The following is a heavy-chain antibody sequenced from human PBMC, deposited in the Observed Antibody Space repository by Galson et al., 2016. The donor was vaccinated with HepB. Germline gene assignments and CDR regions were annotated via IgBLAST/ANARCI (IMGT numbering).Heavy chain of an antibody. D-gene: IGHD3-9*01. J-gene: IGHJ4*02. CDR2: VSHSGGT. Sequence: SETLSLTCGVSDVALSNNTRWSWVRQPPGKGLEWIGEVSHSGGTNYNPSLKSRVSISVDNSRKHFSLNLTSVSAADTAVYYCARLTGHYRPFYFDYWGPGILVTVSS. CDR1: DVALSNNTR. CDR3: ARLTGHYRPFYFDY. V-gene: IGHV4-4*02.